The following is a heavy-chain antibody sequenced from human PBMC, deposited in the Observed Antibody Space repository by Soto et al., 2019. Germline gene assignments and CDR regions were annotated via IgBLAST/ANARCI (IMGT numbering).Heavy chain of an antibody. Sequence: ASETLSLTCTVSGGSISSGGYYWSWIRHHPGKGLEWIGYIYYSGSTYYNPSLKSRVTISVDTSKNQFSLKLSSVTAADTAVYYCARDGGDYDQYGMDVWGQGTTVTVSS. D-gene: IGHD3-3*01. CDR2: IYYSGST. J-gene: IGHJ6*02. V-gene: IGHV4-31*03. CDR3: ARDGGDYDQYGMDV. CDR1: GGSISSGGYY.